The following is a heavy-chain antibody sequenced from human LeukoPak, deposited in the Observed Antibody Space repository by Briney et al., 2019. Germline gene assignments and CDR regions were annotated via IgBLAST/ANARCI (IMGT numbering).Heavy chain of an antibody. D-gene: IGHD3-22*01. Sequence: SETLSLTCTVSGGSISSYYWSWIRQPAGKGLEWIGRIYTSGSTSYNPSLKSRVTMSVDTSKNQFSLKLSSVTAADTAVYYCARAKARRPGNYYDSSGRYYFDYWGQGTLVTVSS. CDR2: IYTSGST. CDR1: GGSISSYY. CDR3: ARAKARRPGNYYDSSGRYYFDY. J-gene: IGHJ4*02. V-gene: IGHV4-4*07.